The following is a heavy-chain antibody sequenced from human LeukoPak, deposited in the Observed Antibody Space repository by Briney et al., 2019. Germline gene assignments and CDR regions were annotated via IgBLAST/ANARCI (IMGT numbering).Heavy chain of an antibody. Sequence: SETLSLTCAVYGGSFSGYYWSWIRQPPGKGLEWIGEINHSGSTNYNPSLKSRVTISIDTSKNQFSLKLSSVTAADTAVCYCAREPAASLLFDYWGQGTLVTVSS. CDR3: AREPAASLLFDY. J-gene: IGHJ4*02. CDR2: INHSGST. V-gene: IGHV4-34*01. CDR1: GGSFSGYY. D-gene: IGHD2-2*01.